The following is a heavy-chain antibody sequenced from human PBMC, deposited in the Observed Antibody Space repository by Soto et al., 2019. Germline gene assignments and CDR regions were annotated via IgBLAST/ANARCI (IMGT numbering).Heavy chain of an antibody. J-gene: IGHJ3*02. CDR1: GGSISSYY. Sequence: ASETLSLTCTVSGGSISSYYWSWIRQPPGKGLEWIGYIYYSGSTNYNPSLKSRVTISVDTSKNQFSLKLSSVTAADTAVYYCARVSKEGLVATIWWDAFDIWGQGTMVTVSS. D-gene: IGHD5-12*01. V-gene: IGHV4-59*01. CDR2: IYYSGST. CDR3: ARVSKEGLVATIWWDAFDI.